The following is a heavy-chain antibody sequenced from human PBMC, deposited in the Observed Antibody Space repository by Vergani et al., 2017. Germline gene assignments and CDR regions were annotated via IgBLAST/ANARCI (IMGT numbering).Heavy chain of an antibody. J-gene: IGHJ6*03. Sequence: QVQLQESGPGLVKPSETLSLTCTVSGGSISSYYWSWIRQPPGKGLEWIGYIYYSGSTNYNPSLKSRVTISVDTSKNQFSLKLSSVTAADTAVYYCARVAPHYDFWSGSRITPYYYYYYMDVWGKGTTVTVSS. D-gene: IGHD3-3*01. CDR2: IYYSGST. CDR3: ARVAPHYDFWSGSRITPYYYYYYMDV. CDR1: GGSISSYY. V-gene: IGHV4-59*08.